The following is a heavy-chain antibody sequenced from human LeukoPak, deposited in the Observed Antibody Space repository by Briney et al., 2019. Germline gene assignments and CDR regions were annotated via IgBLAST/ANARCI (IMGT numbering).Heavy chain of an antibody. Sequence: PSQTLSLTCTVSGGSISSGDYYWSWIRQPPGKGLEWIGYIYYSGSTYYNPSLKSRVTISVDTSKNQFSLKLSSVTAADTAVYYCARATYCGGDCYSPPDYWGQGTLVTVSS. J-gene: IGHJ4*02. CDR1: GGSISSGDYY. D-gene: IGHD2-21*01. V-gene: IGHV4-30-4*08. CDR3: ARATYCGGDCYSPPDY. CDR2: IYYSGST.